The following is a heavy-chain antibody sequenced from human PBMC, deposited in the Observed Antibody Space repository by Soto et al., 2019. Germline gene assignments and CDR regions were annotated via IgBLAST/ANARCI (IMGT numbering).Heavy chain of an antibody. J-gene: IGHJ4*02. D-gene: IGHD3-10*01. CDR2: MNPNSGNT. Sequence: QVQLVQSGAEVKKPGTSVKVSCKASGYTFTNYDITWVRQATGQGLGWMGWMNPNSGNTGYAQKFQRRVTMTRNTSIITCFMEVSSLTSEDTAIYYCARDAEGSGSYFGDHWGQGTLVTVSS. V-gene: IGHV1-8*01. CDR3: ARDAEGSGSYFGDH. CDR1: GYTFTNYD.